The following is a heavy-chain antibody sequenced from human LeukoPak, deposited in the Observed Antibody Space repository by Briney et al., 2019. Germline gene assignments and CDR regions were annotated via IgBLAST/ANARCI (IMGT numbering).Heavy chain of an antibody. D-gene: IGHD3-9*01. J-gene: IGHJ6*02. V-gene: IGHV3-30-3*01. CDR3: ARDRYDILTGMDV. CDR2: ISYDGSNK. CDR1: GFTSSSYA. Sequence: PGGSLRLSCAASGFTSSSYAMHWVRQAPGKGLEWVAVISYDGSNKYYADSVKGRFTISRDNSKNTLYLQMNSLRAEDTAVYYCARDRYDILTGMDVWGQGTTVTVSS.